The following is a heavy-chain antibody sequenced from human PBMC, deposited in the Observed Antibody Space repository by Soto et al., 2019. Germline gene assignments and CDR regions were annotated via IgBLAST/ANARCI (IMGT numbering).Heavy chain of an antibody. Sequence: ASVKVSCKASGYTFTSYDINWVRQATGQGLEWMGRINPNGGNTSYAQKFQGRVTMTRNTSTSTVYMELSSLRSEDTAVYYCAREEGVLQLWFYWGQGTLVTVSS. CDR1: GYTFTSYD. D-gene: IGHD5-18*01. J-gene: IGHJ4*02. CDR2: INPNGGNT. V-gene: IGHV1-8*01. CDR3: AREEGVLQLWFY.